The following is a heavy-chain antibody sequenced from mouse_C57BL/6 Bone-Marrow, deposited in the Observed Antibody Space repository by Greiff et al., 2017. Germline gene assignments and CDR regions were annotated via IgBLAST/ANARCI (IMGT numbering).Heavy chain of an antibody. CDR1: GLTLSHYG. V-gene: IGHV5-17*01. D-gene: IGHD2-1*01. Sequence: EVKWVESGGGLVKPGGSLKLPFAAPGLTLSHYGMHWVRQAPEKEIEWVAYISSGSNTNYNVDTLRGRLTISKENAKNTLFLQMTSLRSEDTAVYYCAADGKFFDYWGQGTTLTVSS. CDR2: ISSGSNTN. CDR3: AADGKFFDY. J-gene: IGHJ2*01.